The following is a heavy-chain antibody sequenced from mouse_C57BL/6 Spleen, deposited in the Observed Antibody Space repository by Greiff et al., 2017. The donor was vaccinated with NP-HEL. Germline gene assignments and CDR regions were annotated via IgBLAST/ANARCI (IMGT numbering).Heavy chain of an antibody. V-gene: IGHV1-52*01. J-gene: IGHJ3*01. CDR2: IDPSDRET. D-gene: IGHD2-1*01. Sequence: QVQLQQPGAELVRPGSSVKLSCKASGYTFTSYWMHWVKQRPIQGLEWIGNIDPSDRETHYNQKFKDKATLTVDKSSSTAYMQLSSLTSEDSAVYYCAREARNLGFAYWGQGTLVTVSA. CDR1: GYTFTSYW. CDR3: AREARNLGFAY.